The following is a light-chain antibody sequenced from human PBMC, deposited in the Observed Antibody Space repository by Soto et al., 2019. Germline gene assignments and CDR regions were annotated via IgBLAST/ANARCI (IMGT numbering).Light chain of an antibody. Sequence: EIVWTQSPGTLSLSPGERATLSCRASHSVSSSYLAWYQQNPGQAPRLLIYGASSRATGIPDRFSGSGSGTDFTLTISRLEPEDFAVYYCQQYGSSPPYTFGQGTKLEIK. CDR2: GAS. V-gene: IGKV3-20*01. J-gene: IGKJ2*01. CDR3: QQYGSSPPYT. CDR1: HSVSSSY.